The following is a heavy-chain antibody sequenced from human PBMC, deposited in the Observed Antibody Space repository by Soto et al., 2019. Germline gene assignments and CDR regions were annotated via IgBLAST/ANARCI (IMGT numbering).Heavy chain of an antibody. CDR1: GGTFSSYT. CDR3: ARGQPQGGMDV. J-gene: IGHJ6*02. Sequence: QVQLVQSGAEVKKPGSSVKVSCNTSGGTFSSYTINWVRQAPGQGLEWMGGVIPFLDTANYAQNFQGRVTIIADKSTNTAYMELGSLRSEDTAVYYCARGQPQGGMDVWGQGTTVTVSS. V-gene: IGHV1-69*06. CDR2: VIPFLDTA.